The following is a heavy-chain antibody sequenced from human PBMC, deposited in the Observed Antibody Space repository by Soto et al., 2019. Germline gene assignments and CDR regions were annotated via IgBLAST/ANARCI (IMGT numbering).Heavy chain of an antibody. D-gene: IGHD1-26*01. V-gene: IGHV3-30*18. Sequence: QVQLVESGGGVVQPGRSLRLSCVASGFTFRSYGKHWVRQAPGKWLEWVAIISYDGSNTYYADSVKGRFTISRDNSKNTLYLQMNSLRAEDTSVYYCAKEGGLSGSYYISSSYYFDYWGQGTLVTVSS. CDR2: ISYDGSNT. CDR3: AKEGGLSGSYYISSSYYFDY. CDR1: GFTFRSYG. J-gene: IGHJ4*02.